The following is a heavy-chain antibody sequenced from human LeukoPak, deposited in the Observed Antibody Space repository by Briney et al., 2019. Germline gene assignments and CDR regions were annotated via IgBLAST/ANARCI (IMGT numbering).Heavy chain of an antibody. V-gene: IGHV1-46*01. J-gene: IGHJ4*02. CDR3: ARGMRWRYSSSGKYYFDY. Sequence: ASVKVSCKASGYTFTSYYMHWVRQAPGQGLEWMGIINPSGGSTSYAQKIQGRVTMTRDTSTSTVYMELSSLRTDDTAVYYCARGMRWRYSSSGKYYFDYWGQGTLVTVSS. D-gene: IGHD6-6*01. CDR2: INPSGGST. CDR1: GYTFTSYY.